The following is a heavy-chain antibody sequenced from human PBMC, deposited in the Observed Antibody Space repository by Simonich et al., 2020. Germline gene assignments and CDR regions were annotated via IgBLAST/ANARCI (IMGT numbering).Heavy chain of an antibody. Sequence: QVQLQQWGAGLLKPSETLSLTCAVYGGSFTSNYWNWIRQPPGKGLVWIGEINHSGTTDYNPSLNSRVTISGDTSKNQFSLKLSSVTAADTAVYYCARGLIGGSYYYWGQGTLVTVSS. J-gene: IGHJ4*02. D-gene: IGHD1-26*01. V-gene: IGHV4-34*01. CDR2: INHSGTT. CDR3: ARGLIGGSYYY. CDR1: GGSFTSNY.